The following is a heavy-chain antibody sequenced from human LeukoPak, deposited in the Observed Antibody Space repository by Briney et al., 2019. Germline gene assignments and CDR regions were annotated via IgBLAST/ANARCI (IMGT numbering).Heavy chain of an antibody. CDR2: IRSEHFGGTT. J-gene: IGHJ4*02. CDR3: TRVVGATPTFDY. Sequence: GGSLRLSCIVSKFTFGDYAMNWVRQAPGKGLEWVGFIRSEHFGGTTEYAASVKGRFTFSRDDSKNIAYLQMNSLKTEDTAVYYCTRVVGATPTFDYWGQGTLVTVSS. D-gene: IGHD1-26*01. CDR1: KFTFGDYA. V-gene: IGHV3-49*04.